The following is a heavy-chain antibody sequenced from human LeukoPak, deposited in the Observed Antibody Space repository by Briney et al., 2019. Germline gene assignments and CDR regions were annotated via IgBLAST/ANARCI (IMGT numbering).Heavy chain of an antibody. CDR3: ARESGGDLGEAFDI. CDR1: GFTFSIYA. CDR2: IGGSSTSL. D-gene: IGHD1-26*01. V-gene: IGHV3-21*01. J-gene: IGHJ3*02. Sequence: GGSLRLSCAASGFTFSIYAMNWVRQAPGEGLERVSSIGGSSTSLYYADSLKGRFTISRDNAKNSLYLQLNSLRAEDTAVYYCARESGGDLGEAFDIWGQGTMVTVSS.